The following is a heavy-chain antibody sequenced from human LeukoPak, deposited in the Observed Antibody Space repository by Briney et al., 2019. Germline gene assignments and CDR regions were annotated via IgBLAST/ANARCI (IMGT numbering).Heavy chain of an antibody. CDR1: GFTFSSYA. J-gene: IGHJ4*02. D-gene: IGHD3-22*01. V-gene: IGHV3-23*01. Sequence: GGSLRLSCEASGFTFSSYAMSWVRQAPGKGLEWVSAISGSGGSTYYADSVKGRFTISRDNSKNTLYLQMNSLRAGDTALYYCVRLKEDSSSWGRNWGQGTLVTVSS. CDR3: VRLKEDSSSWGRN. CDR2: ISGSGGST.